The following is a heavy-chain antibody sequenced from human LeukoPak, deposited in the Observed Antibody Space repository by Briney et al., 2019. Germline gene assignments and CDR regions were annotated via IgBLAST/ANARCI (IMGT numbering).Heavy chain of an antibody. CDR3: ARGGPSPTTVTSSWYFDL. Sequence: ASVKVSCKASGYTFTDYYMHWVRQAPGQGLEWMGWIDLNSGGTEYAQRFQGRVTTTRDTSITTAYMELSRLRSDDTAVYYCARGGPSPTTVTSSWYFDLWGRGTLVTVSS. CDR2: IDLNSGGT. D-gene: IGHD4-11*01. CDR1: GYTFTDYY. V-gene: IGHV1-2*02. J-gene: IGHJ2*01.